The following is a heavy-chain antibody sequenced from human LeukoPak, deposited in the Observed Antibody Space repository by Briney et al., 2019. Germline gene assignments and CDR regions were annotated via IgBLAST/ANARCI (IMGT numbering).Heavy chain of an antibody. CDR2: INAGNGNT. D-gene: IGHD3-22*01. CDR1: GYTFTNYA. J-gene: IGHJ3*02. V-gene: IGHV1-3*01. Sequence: ASVKVSCKASGYTFTNYAMHWVRQAPGQRLEWMGWINAGNGNTKYSQKFQGRVTITADESTSTAYMELSSLRSEDTAVYYCARSYDSSGSSTSSDAFDIWGQGTMVTVSS. CDR3: ARSYDSSGSSTSSDAFDI.